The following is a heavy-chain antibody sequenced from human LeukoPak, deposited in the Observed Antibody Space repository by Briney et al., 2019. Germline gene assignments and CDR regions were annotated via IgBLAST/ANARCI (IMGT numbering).Heavy chain of an antibody. Sequence: GGSLRLSCAASGFTFCSYGMHWVRQAPGKGLEWVAVICYDGSNKYYADSVKGRFTISRDNSKNTLYLQMNSLRAEDTAVYYCARQISTSFDPWGQGTLVTVSS. D-gene: IGHD3-3*02. V-gene: IGHV3-33*01. J-gene: IGHJ5*02. CDR2: ICYDGSNK. CDR3: ARQISTSFDP. CDR1: GFTFCSYG.